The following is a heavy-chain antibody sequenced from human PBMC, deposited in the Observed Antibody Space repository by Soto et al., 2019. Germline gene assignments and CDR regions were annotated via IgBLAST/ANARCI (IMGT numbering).Heavy chain of an antibody. CDR2: MKFDGSTT. CDR1: GFTFNIYW. V-gene: IGHV3-74*01. D-gene: IGHD4-17*01. Sequence: EVQVVESGGGLVQPGGSLRLSCVASGFTFNIYWMHWVRQAPGTGLVWVSRMKFDGSTTSYADSVKGRFTISRDNAKNTVYLQMNSLRAEDTGVYYCAIGLRNYYGVDVWGQGTTVTVSS. J-gene: IGHJ6*02. CDR3: AIGLRNYYGVDV.